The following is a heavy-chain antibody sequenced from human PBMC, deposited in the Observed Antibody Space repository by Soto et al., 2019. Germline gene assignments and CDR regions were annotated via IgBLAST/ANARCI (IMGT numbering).Heavy chain of an antibody. CDR2: ISWNGNTI. Sequence: GGSLRLSCEASGLSFVDYAMHWVRQVPGKGLQWVSGISWNGNTIAYADSVKGRFIISRDNAKNSLFLQMDSLRPDDTAFYYCAKTHGGMATTYFDYLGQGTLVTVSS. CDR1: GLSFVDYA. J-gene: IGHJ4*02. V-gene: IGHV3-9*01. D-gene: IGHD6-13*01. CDR3: AKTHGGMATTYFDY.